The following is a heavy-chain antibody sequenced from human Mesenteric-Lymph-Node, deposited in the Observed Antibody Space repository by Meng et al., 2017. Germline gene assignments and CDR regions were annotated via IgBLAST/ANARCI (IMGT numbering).Heavy chain of an antibody. J-gene: IGHJ4*02. V-gene: IGHV1-8*02. D-gene: IGHD2-15*01. CDR3: ATCSGGSCYFDY. CDR1: GYTFTSYG. CDR2: MNPNSGNT. Sequence: ASVKVSCKASGYTFTSYGINWVRQATGQGLEWMGWMNPNSGNTAYAQKFQGRVTMTRSTSRSTAYMELSSLRSEDTAVYYCATCSGGSCYFDYWGQGTLVTVSS.